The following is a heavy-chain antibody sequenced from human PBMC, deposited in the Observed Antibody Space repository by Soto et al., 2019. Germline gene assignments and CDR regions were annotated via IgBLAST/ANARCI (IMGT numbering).Heavy chain of an antibody. CDR2: IIPIFGTV. CDR1: GGTFSSYA. D-gene: IGHD2-2*01. Sequence: SVKVSCKASGGTFSSYAISWVRQAPGQGLEWMGGIIPIFGTVNYAQKFQGRVTITADESTSTAYMELSSLRSEDTAVYYCARRYCSSTSCYHDAFDIWGQGTMVTVSS. CDR3: ARRYCSSTSCYHDAFDI. J-gene: IGHJ3*02. V-gene: IGHV1-69*13.